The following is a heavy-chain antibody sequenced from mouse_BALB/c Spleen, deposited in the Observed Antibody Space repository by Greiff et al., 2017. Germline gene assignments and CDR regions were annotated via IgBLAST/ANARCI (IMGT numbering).Heavy chain of an antibody. D-gene: IGHD2-3*01. CDR2: INPYNDGT. Sequence: VQLQQSGPELVKPGASVKMSCKASGYTFTSYVMHWVKQKPGQGLEWIGYINPYNDGTKYNEKFKGKATLTSDKSSSTAYMELSSLTSDDSAVYYCALIYDGYYSYAMDYWGQGTSVTVSS. CDR3: ALIYDGYYSYAMDY. J-gene: IGHJ4*01. V-gene: IGHV1-14*01. CDR1: GYTFTSYV.